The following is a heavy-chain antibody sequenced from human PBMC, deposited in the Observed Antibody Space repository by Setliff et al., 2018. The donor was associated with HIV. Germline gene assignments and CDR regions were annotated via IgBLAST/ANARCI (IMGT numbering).Heavy chain of an antibody. CDR1: GGSMSNYY. CDR2: IFHTGSS. Sequence: PSETLSLTCSVSGGSMSNYYWSWVRQPPGKGLEWMGDIFHTGSSTCNPSLKSRVSLSVDTSKNQFSLRLSAVTAAATAVYYCASLTDYGGDSGSHWGQGTLVTVSS. CDR3: ASLTDYGGDSGSH. D-gene: IGHD4-17*01. J-gene: IGHJ4*02. V-gene: IGHV4-59*01.